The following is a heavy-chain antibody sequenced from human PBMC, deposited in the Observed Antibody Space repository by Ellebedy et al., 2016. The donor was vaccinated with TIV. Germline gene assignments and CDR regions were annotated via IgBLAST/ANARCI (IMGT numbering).Heavy chain of an antibody. Sequence: AASVKVSCKASGGTFSNYAFNWVRQPPGQGLEWMGRIIPILGVAEYAQNFQGRVTFTADKYTTTAYMELSSLRSEDTAVYCCARWGGSSGRFQGPYDYWGQGTLVTVSS. D-gene: IGHD1-26*01. CDR3: ARWGGSSGRFQGPYDY. J-gene: IGHJ4*02. CDR2: IIPILGVA. V-gene: IGHV1-69*04. CDR1: GGTFSNYA.